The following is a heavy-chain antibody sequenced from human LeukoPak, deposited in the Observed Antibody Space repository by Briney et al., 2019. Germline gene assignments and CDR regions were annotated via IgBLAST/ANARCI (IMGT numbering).Heavy chain of an antibody. Sequence: SETLSLTCSVSGGSSSSSNDYWGWVRQPPGKGLEWIGSIYYSGSTYYNPSLKSRVTISVDTSKNQFSLKLSSVTAADTAVYYCAREAVYDFWSGSTPNWFDPWGQGTLVTVSS. CDR3: AREAVYDFWSGSTPNWFDP. CDR2: IYYSGST. D-gene: IGHD3-3*01. CDR1: GGSSSSSNDY. V-gene: IGHV4-39*07. J-gene: IGHJ5*02.